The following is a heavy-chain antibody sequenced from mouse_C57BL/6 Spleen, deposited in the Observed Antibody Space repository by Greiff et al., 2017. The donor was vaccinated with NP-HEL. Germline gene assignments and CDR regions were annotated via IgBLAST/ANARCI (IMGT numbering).Heavy chain of an antibody. V-gene: IGHV1-69*01. J-gene: IGHJ1*03. CDR2: IDPSDSYT. CDR3: ARGDDYDVWYFDV. D-gene: IGHD2-4*01. CDR1: GYTFTSYW. Sequence: QVQLQQPGAELVMPGASVKLSCKASGYTFTSYWMHWVKQRPGQGLEWIGEIDPSDSYTNYNQKFKGKSTLTVDKSSSTAYMQLSSLTSEDSAVYYCARGDDYDVWYFDVWGTGTTVTVSS.